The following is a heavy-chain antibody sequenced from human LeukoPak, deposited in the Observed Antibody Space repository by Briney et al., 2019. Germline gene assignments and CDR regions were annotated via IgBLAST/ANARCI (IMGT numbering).Heavy chain of an antibody. CDR3: ARGSYPRTWFDY. Sequence: ASVKVSCKASGYTFTGYYMHWVRQAPGQGLEWMGWINPNSGDANYAQNFQGRVTMTRDTSISTAYMELSRLRSDDTAVYYCARGSYPRTWFDYWGQGTLVTVS. CDR2: INPNSGDA. CDR1: GYTFTGYY. J-gene: IGHJ4*02. V-gene: IGHV1-2*02.